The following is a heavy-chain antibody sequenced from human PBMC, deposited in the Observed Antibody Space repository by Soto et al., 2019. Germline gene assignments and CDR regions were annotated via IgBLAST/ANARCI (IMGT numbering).Heavy chain of an antibody. CDR2: IKHDGSET. D-gene: IGHD1-20*01. Sequence: GGSLRLSCAASRFIFSTYWMTWVRQAPGKGLEWRANIKHDGSETHYVDSVKGRFTISRDNAKNSLYLQMNSLRVEDTAVYYWVADGNNCNDFEYWGQGNLNSVSA. J-gene: IGHJ4*02. CDR1: RFIFSTYW. V-gene: IGHV3-7*01. CDR3: VADGNNCNDFEY.